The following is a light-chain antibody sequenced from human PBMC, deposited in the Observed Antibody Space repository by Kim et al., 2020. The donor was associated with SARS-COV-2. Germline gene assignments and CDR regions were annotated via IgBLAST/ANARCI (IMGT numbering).Light chain of an antibody. CDR2: QDT. V-gene: IGLV3-1*01. CDR3: QVWDSTTTV. CDR1: RLGDKY. Sequence: SYELTQPPSVSVSPGQTASITCSGDRLGDKYACWYQQKPGQSPVVVIYQDTKRPSGIPERFSGSNSRNTATLTISGTQAMDEADYYCQVWDSTTTVFGGG. J-gene: IGLJ2*01.